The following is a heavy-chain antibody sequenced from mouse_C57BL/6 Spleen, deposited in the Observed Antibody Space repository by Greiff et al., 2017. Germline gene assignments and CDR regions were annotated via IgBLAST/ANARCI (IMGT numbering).Heavy chain of an antibody. CDR1: GYTFTSYW. J-gene: IGHJ4*01. Sequence: QQSCKASGYTFTSYWMQWVKQRPGQGLEWIGEIDPSDSYTNYNQKFKGKATLTVDTSSSTAYMQLSSLTSEDSAVYYCARRKRDYYAMDYWGQGTSVTVSS. V-gene: IGHV1-50*01. CDR2: IDPSDSYT. CDR3: ARRKRDYYAMDY.